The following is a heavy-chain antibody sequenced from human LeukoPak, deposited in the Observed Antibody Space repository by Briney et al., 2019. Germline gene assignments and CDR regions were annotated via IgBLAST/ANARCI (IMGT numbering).Heavy chain of an antibody. J-gene: IGHJ4*02. CDR3: ARCPMYYDFWSGYYTGGGYYFDY. D-gene: IGHD3-3*01. CDR2: TYYRSKWYN. CDR1: GDSVSSNSAA. V-gene: IGHV6-1*01. Sequence: SQTLSLTCAISGDSVSSNSAAWNWIRQSPSRGLEWLGRTYYRSKWYNDYAVSVKSRITINLDTSKNQFSLQLNSVTPEDTAVYYCARCPMYYDFWSGYYTGGGYYFDYWGQGTLVTVSS.